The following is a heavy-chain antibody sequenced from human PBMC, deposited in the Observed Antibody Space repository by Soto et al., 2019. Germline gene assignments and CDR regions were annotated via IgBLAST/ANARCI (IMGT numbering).Heavy chain of an antibody. D-gene: IGHD6-13*01. CDR3: AELRGSSFFEH. Sequence: QVQLQESGPGLVKPSDTLSLTCTISDYSINSPNWWGWIRQPPGKGLQWIGSVYYSGATYYNPSLKGRVTMEVDTPKNRFSLTLRSVTAMDTAVYYCAELRGSSFFEHWGRGALVTVSS. J-gene: IGHJ4*02. CDR2: VYYSGAT. CDR1: DYSINSPNW. V-gene: IGHV4-28*01.